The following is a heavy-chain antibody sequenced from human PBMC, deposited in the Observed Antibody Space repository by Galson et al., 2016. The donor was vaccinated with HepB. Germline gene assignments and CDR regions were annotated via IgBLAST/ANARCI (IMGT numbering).Heavy chain of an antibody. CDR3: ARDARYGSGSYYGEDYYYGMDV. CDR2: IIPMFGTA. J-gene: IGHJ6*02. D-gene: IGHD3-10*01. CDR1: GDSFRKYA. V-gene: IGHV1-69*13. Sequence: SVKVSCKAPGDSFRKYAISWVRQAPEQGLEWMGGIIPMFGTANYAQKFRGRVTITAAESTNTAYMELSSLRSEDTAVYYCARDARYGSGSYYGEDYYYGMDVWGQGTTVAVSS.